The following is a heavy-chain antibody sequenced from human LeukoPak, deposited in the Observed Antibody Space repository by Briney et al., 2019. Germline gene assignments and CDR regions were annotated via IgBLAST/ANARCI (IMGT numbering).Heavy chain of an antibody. CDR1: GGSFSGYY. J-gene: IGHJ5*02. Sequence: SETLSLTCAVYGGSFSGYYWSWIRQPPGKGLEWIGEINHSGSTNYNPSLKSRVTISVDTSNNQFSLKLSSVTAADTAVYYCARHLVFRDCSGGSCYRFDPWGQGTLVTVSS. V-gene: IGHV4-34*01. CDR3: ARHLVFRDCSGGSCYRFDP. CDR2: INHSGST. D-gene: IGHD2-15*01.